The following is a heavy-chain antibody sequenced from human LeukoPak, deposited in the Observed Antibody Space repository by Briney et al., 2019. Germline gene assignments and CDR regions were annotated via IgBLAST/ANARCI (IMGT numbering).Heavy chain of an antibody. V-gene: IGHV3-23*01. CDR1: GFTFSSYA. Sequence: GGSLRLSCAASGFTFSSYAMNWVRQAPGKGLEWVSAITGSGGTTYYADSVKGRFTISRDNSKNTLYLQMNSLRAEDTAVYYCAKEGSSGYYYFDYWGQGTLVTVSS. CDR2: ITGSGGTT. J-gene: IGHJ4*02. D-gene: IGHD3-22*01. CDR3: AKEGSSGYYYFDY.